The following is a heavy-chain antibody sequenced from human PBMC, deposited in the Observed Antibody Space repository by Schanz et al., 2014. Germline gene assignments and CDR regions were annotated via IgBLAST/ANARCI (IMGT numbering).Heavy chain of an antibody. CDR1: GFTFTTHS. CDR2: ISGSGGST. Sequence: EVQLLESGGGLVQPGGSLRLSCAASGFTFTTHSMTWVRQAPGKGLEWVSGISGSGGSTYYADSVKGRFTVSRDSGQNSLYLQMNSLRAEDTAVYYCAREEGWGIAAAGTKHYYYGMDVWGQGTTVTVSS. V-gene: IGHV3-23*01. D-gene: IGHD6-13*01. J-gene: IGHJ6*02. CDR3: AREEGWGIAAAGTKHYYYGMDV.